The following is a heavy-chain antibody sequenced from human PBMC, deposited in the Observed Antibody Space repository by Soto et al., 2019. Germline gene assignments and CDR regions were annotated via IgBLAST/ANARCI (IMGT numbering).Heavy chain of an antibody. CDR3: AKGRGGSGSLTPRVDF. V-gene: IGHV3-23*01. CDR1: GFTFNTYP. J-gene: IGHJ4*02. CDR2: ISGGGDTT. D-gene: IGHD3-10*01. Sequence: EVQLLESGGGLVQPGGSRRLPFAASGFTFNTYPMTWFRQAPGKGLEWVSAISGGGDTTSYADSVKGRFTVSRDGSKNTLYLQMSSLRAEDTALYYCAKGRGGSGSLTPRVDFWGQGTLVTVSS.